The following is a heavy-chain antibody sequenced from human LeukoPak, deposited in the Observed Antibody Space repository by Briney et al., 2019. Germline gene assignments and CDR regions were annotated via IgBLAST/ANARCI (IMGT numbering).Heavy chain of an antibody. J-gene: IGHJ4*02. D-gene: IGHD1-1*01. CDR2: ISGTGGST. CDR1: VVTFNHYG. CDR3: AKDERRGGPDDY. V-gene: IGHV3-23*01. Sequence: GGTLRLSCAASVVTFNHYGLSWVRQAPGKGLEWGSSISGTGGSTYYAESVKGRFTISRDNSKNTLFLQMNSLSAEDTAVYYCAKDERRGGPDDYWGKGPPVTVSS.